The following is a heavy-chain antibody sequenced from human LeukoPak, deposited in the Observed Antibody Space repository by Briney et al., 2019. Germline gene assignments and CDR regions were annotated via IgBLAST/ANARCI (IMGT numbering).Heavy chain of an antibody. Sequence: GGSLRLSCAASGFTFSSYWMHWVRQAPGKGLVWVSRINSDGSSTSYADSVKGRFTISRDNAKNSLYLQMNSLRAEDTALYYCARVGVVVANYYMDVWGKGTTVTVSS. J-gene: IGHJ6*03. CDR3: ARVGVVVANYYMDV. V-gene: IGHV3-74*01. CDR1: GFTFSSYW. D-gene: IGHD2-15*01. CDR2: INSDGSST.